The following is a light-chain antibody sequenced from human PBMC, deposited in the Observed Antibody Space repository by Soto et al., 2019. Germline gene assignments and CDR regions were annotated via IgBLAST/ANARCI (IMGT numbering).Light chain of an antibody. CDR2: ENN. CDR3: CSYAGGSNLV. J-gene: IGLJ3*02. Sequence: QSELTQPASVSGSPGQSIAISCTGTSSDVGAYNLVSWYQHHPGKAPKAMIYENNKRPAGVSNRFSGSKSGNTASLTISGLQAEDEAVYYCCSYAGGSNLVFGGGTKVTVL. V-gene: IGLV2-23*01. CDR1: SSDVGAYNL.